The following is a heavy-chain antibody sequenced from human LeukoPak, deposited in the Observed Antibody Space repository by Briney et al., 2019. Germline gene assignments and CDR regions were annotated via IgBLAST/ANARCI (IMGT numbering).Heavy chain of an antibody. CDR1: GFTVSSNY. Sequence: GGSLRLSCAASGFTVSSNYMSWVRRAPGKGLEWVSVIYSGGSAYYADSVKGRFTISRDNSKNTLYLQMNRLRAEDTAVYYCARGEITIFGVVEEWGQGTLVTVSS. CDR2: IYSGGSA. J-gene: IGHJ4*02. V-gene: IGHV3-53*01. D-gene: IGHD3-3*01. CDR3: ARGEITIFGVVEE.